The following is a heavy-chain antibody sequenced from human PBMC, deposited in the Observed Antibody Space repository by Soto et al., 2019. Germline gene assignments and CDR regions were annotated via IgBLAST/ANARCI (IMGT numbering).Heavy chain of an antibody. V-gene: IGHV3-30*03. D-gene: IGHD3-10*01. Sequence: GGSLRLSCAASGFPFSNYGMHLVRPAPGKGLEWVALISYDGSTIVYADSVKGRFTISRDNAKSTLFLQMNSLRAEDTAVYYCARDRGYPDSFDIWGQGTMVTV. CDR3: ARDRGYPDSFDI. CDR1: GFPFSNYG. J-gene: IGHJ3*02. CDR2: ISYDGSTI.